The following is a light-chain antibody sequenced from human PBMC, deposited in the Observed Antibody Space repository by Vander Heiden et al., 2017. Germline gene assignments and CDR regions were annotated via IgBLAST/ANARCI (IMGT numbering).Light chain of an antibody. V-gene: IGLV7-43*01. CDR2: STT. CDR1: TGTVTNNFY. CDR3: LLYFSGVGV. Sequence: QTVVTQKPSLTVPPVGPVTLTCASSTGTVTNNFYPNWFQQKLGQAPRAMIYSTTARHSWTPARFSGSLLGGKAALTLSGVQPEDEADYYCLLYFSGVGVFGGGTKLTVL. J-gene: IGLJ3*02.